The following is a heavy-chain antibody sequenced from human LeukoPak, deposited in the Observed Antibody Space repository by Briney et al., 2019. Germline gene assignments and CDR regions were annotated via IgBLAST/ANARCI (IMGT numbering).Heavy chain of an antibody. D-gene: IGHD5-24*01. CDR2: IWHDGSKE. J-gene: IGHJ4*02. CDR3: ANGDGYNSDY. CDR1: GFSFSSYG. V-gene: IGHV3-33*06. Sequence: GSLRLSCAASGFSFSSYGMHWVRQAPGKGLEWVAVIWHDGSKEYYVDSVKGRFTISRDNSKTTPYLQMNSLRAEDTAVYSCANGDGYNSDYWGQGTLVTVSS.